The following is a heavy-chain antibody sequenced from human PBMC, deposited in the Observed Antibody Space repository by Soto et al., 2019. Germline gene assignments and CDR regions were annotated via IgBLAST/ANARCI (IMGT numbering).Heavy chain of an antibody. Sequence: SLRLSCAASGFICSSYDMSWVRQAPGKGLEWVSTILVDGRTFYVDSVKGRFTISRDSSQNTVYLQMNSLTAGDTALYYCAKATATGGGAFDICGQGTMVTVSS. CDR3: AKATATGGGAFDI. CDR1: GFICSSYD. J-gene: IGHJ3*02. D-gene: IGHD2-8*02. V-gene: IGHV3-23*01. CDR2: ILVDGRT.